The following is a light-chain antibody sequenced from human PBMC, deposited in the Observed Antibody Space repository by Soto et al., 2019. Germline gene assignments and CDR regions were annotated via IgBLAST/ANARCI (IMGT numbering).Light chain of an antibody. CDR2: GAS. Sequence: EIVMTQSPATLSVSPGERVTLSCRASQSVSSSLAWYQQKPGQAPRLLIYGASTRAIGIPGRFSGSGSETEFTLTISSLQSEDFAVYYRQQYNNWWTFGQGTKVETK. J-gene: IGKJ1*01. CDR1: QSVSSS. CDR3: QQYNNWWT. V-gene: IGKV3-15*01.